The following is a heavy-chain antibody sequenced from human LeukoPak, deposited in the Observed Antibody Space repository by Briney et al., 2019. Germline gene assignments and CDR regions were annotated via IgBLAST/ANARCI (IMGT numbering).Heavy chain of an antibody. CDR1: GFTFSTNA. CDR2: IWHDGSHK. D-gene: IGHD3-16*01. Sequence: GGSLRLSCLTSGFTFSTNAMSWVRQAPGKGLEWVTVIWHDGSHKDYADSVKGRFTISRDNSKNTLYLQMNDLRAEDTAVYYCARGWGSNVYASAFDVWGQGTMVTVSS. CDR3: ARGWGSNVYASAFDV. J-gene: IGHJ3*01. V-gene: IGHV3-33*08.